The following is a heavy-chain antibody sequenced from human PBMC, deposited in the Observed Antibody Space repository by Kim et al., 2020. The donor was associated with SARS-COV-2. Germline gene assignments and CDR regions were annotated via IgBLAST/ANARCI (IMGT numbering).Heavy chain of an antibody. D-gene: IGHD2-15*01. CDR2: ISYDGSNK. CDR1: GFTFSSYG. V-gene: IGHV3-30*18. Sequence: GGSLRLSCAASGFTFSSYGMHWVRQAPGKGLEWVAVISYDGSNKYYADSVKGRFTISRDNSKNTLYLQMNSLRAEDTAVYYCAKVSDCSGGSCYLAFYYYGMDVWGQGTTVTVSS. J-gene: IGHJ6*02. CDR3: AKVSDCSGGSCYLAFYYYGMDV.